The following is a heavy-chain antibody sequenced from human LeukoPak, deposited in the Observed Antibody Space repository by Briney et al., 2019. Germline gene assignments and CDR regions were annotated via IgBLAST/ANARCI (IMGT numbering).Heavy chain of an antibody. CDR1: GFTFSSYA. D-gene: IGHD3-9*01. Sequence: GGSLRLSCAASGFTFSSYAMSWVRQAPGKGLEWVSAISGSGGSTYYADSVKGWFTISRDNSKNTLYLQMNSLRAEDTAVYYCAKDETYYDILTGWFPYWGQGTLVTVSS. CDR3: AKDETYYDILTGWFPY. V-gene: IGHV3-23*01. CDR2: ISGSGGST. J-gene: IGHJ4*02.